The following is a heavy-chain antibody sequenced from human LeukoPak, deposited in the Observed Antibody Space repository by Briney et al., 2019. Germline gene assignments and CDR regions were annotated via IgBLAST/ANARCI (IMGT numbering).Heavy chain of an antibody. Sequence: GGSLRLSCAASGFTVSTNYMNWVRQTPGKGLEWVSGINRPPDSTFAADSVKGRFTISRDNSKNTLYLQMNSLRVEDTALYYCAKVHGVPYWGQGTLVTVSS. CDR3: AKVHGVPY. D-gene: IGHD1-1*01. V-gene: IGHV3-53*01. CDR2: INRPPDST. CDR1: GFTVSTNY. J-gene: IGHJ4*02.